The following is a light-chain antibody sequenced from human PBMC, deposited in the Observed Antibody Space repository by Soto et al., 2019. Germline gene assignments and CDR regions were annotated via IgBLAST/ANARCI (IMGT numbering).Light chain of an antibody. CDR1: SSNIGAGYD. CDR2: GNT. V-gene: IGLV1-40*01. CDR3: QAYDSGLSGSV. Sequence: QSVLTQPPSVSGAPGQRVTISCTGTSSNIGAGYDVHWYQQLPGSAPKLLIFGNTNRPSGVPVRFSGSKSGTSVSLAITGLQAEDEADYYCQAYDSGLSGSVFGGGTKLTVL. J-gene: IGLJ3*02.